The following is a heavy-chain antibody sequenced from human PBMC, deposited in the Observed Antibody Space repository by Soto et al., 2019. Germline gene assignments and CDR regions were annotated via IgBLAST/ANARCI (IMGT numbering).Heavy chain of an antibody. Sequence: PSETLSLTCAVYGGSFSGYYWSWIRQPPGKGLEWIGEINHSGSTNYNPSLKSRVTISVDTSKNQFSLKLSSVTAADTAVYYCARGAITTGGDFWSGYKDYYYYYGMDVWRQGTTVTVSS. CDR1: GGSFSGYY. J-gene: IGHJ6*02. D-gene: IGHD3-3*01. CDR2: INHSGST. CDR3: ARGAITTGGDFWSGYKDYYYYYGMDV. V-gene: IGHV4-34*01.